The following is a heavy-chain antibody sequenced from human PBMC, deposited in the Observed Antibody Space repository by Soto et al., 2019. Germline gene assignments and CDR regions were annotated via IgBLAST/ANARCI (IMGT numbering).Heavy chain of an antibody. D-gene: IGHD4-17*01. V-gene: IGHV3-48*02. CDR2: ISSSSSTI. CDR1: GFTFSSYS. CDR3: ARTLTTVVTSYWYFDL. J-gene: IGHJ2*01. Sequence: EVQLVESGGGLVQPGGSLRLSCAASGFTFSSYSMNWVRQAPGKGLEWVSYISSSSSTIYYADSVKGRFTISRDNAKNSLYLQMNRLRDEDTAVYYCARTLTTVVTSYWYFDLWGRGTLVTVSS.